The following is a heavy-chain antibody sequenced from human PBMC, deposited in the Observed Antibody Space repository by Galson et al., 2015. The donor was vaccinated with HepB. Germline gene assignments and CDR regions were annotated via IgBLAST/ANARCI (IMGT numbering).Heavy chain of an antibody. Sequence: SVKVSCKASGGTFSSHAISWVRQAPGQGLEWMGGIIPILGIANYAQKFQGRVTITADESTSTAYIELSSLRSEDTAVYYCARAGSGYSSGWLHSGSNRTDYYDMDLWGKGTTVTVSS. J-gene: IGHJ6*03. CDR1: GGTFSSHA. D-gene: IGHD6-19*01. CDR2: IIPILGIA. V-gene: IGHV1-69*10. CDR3: ARAGSGYSSGWLHSGSNRTDYYDMDL.